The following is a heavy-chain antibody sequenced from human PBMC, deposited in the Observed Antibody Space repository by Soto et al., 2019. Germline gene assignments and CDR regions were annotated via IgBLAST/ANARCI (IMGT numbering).Heavy chain of an antibody. CDR1: GFTFSSYA. CDR2: ISGSGDYT. V-gene: IGHV3-23*04. CDR3: AKDSRSHPQGWFDP. Sequence: EVQLVESGGGLVQPGGSLRLSCAASGFTFSSYAMTWVRQAPGKGLEWVSSISGSGDYTYFADSVKGRFTISRDNSKDTLYLQMSSLRVEDTAIYYCAKDSRSHPQGWFDPWGQGTLVTVSS. D-gene: IGHD2-15*01. J-gene: IGHJ5*02.